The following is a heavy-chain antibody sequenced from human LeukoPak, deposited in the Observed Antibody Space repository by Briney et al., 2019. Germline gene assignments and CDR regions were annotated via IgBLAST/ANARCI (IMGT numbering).Heavy chain of an antibody. V-gene: IGHV1-69*13. J-gene: IGHJ5*02. CDR3: ARARGWFDP. Sequence: SVKVSCKASGYTFTSNYIHWVRQAPGQGLEWMGGIIPIFGTANYAQKFQGRVTITADESTSTAYMELSSLRSEDTAVYYCARARGWFDPWGQGTLVTVSS. CDR2: IIPIFGTA. CDR1: GYTFTSNY.